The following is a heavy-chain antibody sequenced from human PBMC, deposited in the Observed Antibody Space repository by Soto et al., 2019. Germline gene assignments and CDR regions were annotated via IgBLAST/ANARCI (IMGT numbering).Heavy chain of an antibody. CDR1: GGSFSGYY. V-gene: IGHV4-59*01. J-gene: IGHJ3*01. CDR2: IYYSGST. Sequence: PSETLSLTCAVYGGSFSGYYWSWIRQPPGKGLEWIGYIYYSGSTNYNPSLKSRVTISVDASKNQFSLKLTSVTAADTAVYYCARDRLAADAAEVAFDFWGRGTMVTVSS. CDR3: ARDRLAADAAEVAFDF. D-gene: IGHD6-25*01.